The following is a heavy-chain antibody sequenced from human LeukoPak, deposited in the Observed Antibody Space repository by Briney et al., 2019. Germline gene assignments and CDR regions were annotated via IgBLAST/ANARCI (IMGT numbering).Heavy chain of an antibody. CDR3: AKDLRGERDYGSFDY. CDR1: GFIFGEFA. Sequence: GGSLRLSCAASGFIFGEFAMHWVRQVPGKGLEWVSGISWNSGSIGYADSVKGRFTISRDNIKNSLYLQMNSLRAEDTALYYCAKDLRGERDYGSFDYWGQGLLVTVSS. CDR2: ISWNSGSI. V-gene: IGHV3-9*01. D-gene: IGHD4-17*01. J-gene: IGHJ4*02.